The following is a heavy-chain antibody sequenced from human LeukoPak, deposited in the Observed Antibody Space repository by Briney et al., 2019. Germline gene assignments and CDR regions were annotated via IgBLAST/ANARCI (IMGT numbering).Heavy chain of an antibody. J-gene: IGHJ1*01. CDR3: ARVRGTFETD. D-gene: IGHD2/OR15-2a*01. CDR1: GASISTYY. Sequence: SETLSLTCTVSGASISTYYRSWIRQPPGKGLEWIGYLYYSGSTTYSPSLKSRVTMSVDTSKSQFSLKLNSVTAADTAIYYCARVRGTFETDWGQGTLVTVSS. V-gene: IGHV4-59*01. CDR2: LYYSGST.